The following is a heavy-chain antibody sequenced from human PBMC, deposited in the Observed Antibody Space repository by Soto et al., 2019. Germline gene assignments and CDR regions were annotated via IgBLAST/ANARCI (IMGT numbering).Heavy chain of an antibody. CDR2: ISAYNGNT. J-gene: IGHJ6*02. CDR3: ARWKDSSGLGYYYYGMDV. D-gene: IGHD3-22*01. V-gene: IGHV1-18*01. CDR1: GYTFTSYV. Sequence: ASVKGSCKASGYTFTSYVISWVRQAPGQGLEWMGWISAYNGNTNYAQKLQGRVTMTTDTSTSTAYMELRSLRSDDTAVYYCARWKDSSGLGYYYYGMDVWGQGTTVTVSS.